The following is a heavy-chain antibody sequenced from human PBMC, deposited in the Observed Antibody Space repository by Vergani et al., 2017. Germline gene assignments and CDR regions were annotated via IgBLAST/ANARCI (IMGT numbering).Heavy chain of an antibody. CDR1: GGSIGSGNG. CDR3: ATSRYYYDSSFDY. J-gene: IGHJ4*02. Sequence: QVQLQESGPGLVKPSGTLSLPCPVSGGSIGSGNGWSWVRQPPGKGLEWIGEIYHSGSTNYNPSLKSRVTISVDKSKNQFSLKLSSVTAADTAVYYCATSRYYYDSSFDYWGQGTLVTVSS. D-gene: IGHD3-22*01. V-gene: IGHV4-4*02. CDR2: IYHSGST.